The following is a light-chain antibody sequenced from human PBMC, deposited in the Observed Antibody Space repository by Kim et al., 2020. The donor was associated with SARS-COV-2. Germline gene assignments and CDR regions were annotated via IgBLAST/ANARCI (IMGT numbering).Light chain of an antibody. Sequence: EIVLTQSPGTLSLSPGERATLSCRASQSVSSNYLAWYQQKPGQAPRLLIHGASSRATGIPDRFSGSGSGTDFTLTISRLEPEDFAVYYCQQYDTSLPITFGQGTRLEIK. CDR3: QQYDTSLPIT. J-gene: IGKJ5*01. CDR1: QSVSSNY. CDR2: GAS. V-gene: IGKV3-20*01.